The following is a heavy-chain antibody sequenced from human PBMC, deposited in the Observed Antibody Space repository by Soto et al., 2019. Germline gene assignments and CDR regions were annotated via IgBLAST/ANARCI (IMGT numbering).Heavy chain of an antibody. J-gene: IGHJ6*02. CDR2: IVPSVDTT. Sequence: QVQLVQSGTEVKKPGASVKVSCKASGGTFSRSGFHWVRQAPGQGLEWMGMIVPSVDTTNYAQKFQARVTISEDQFTSTGYMELRSLRSEDTAVYYCARCPQPPDTADPYAVDVWGQGTRVIVSS. CDR3: ARCPQPPDTADPYAVDV. CDR1: GGTFSRSG. V-gene: IGHV1-69*18. D-gene: IGHD5-18*01.